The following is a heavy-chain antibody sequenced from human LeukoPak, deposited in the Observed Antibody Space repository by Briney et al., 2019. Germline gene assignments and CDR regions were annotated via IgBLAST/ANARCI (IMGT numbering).Heavy chain of an antibody. V-gene: IGHV4-31*03. CDR1: GGSISSGDYY. Sequence: SETLSLTCTVSGGSISSGDYYWSWIRQHPGKGLEWIGYIYYSGSTYYNPSLKSRVTISKATSKNQFSLKLSSVTAADTAVYYCARQTYYYDSGSYYNWFDPWGQGALVTVSS. D-gene: IGHD3-10*01. CDR3: ARQTYYYDSGSYYNWFDP. J-gene: IGHJ5*02. CDR2: IYYSGST.